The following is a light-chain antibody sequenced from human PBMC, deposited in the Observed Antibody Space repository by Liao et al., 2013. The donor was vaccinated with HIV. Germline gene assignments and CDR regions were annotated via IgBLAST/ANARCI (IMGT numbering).Light chain of an antibody. V-gene: IGLV3-21*04. Sequence: YELTQPPSVSVAPGKTARITCGGNNIGSKSVHWYQQKPGQAPVLVIYYDSDRPSGIPERFSGSNSGNTAALSISRVEAGDEADYSCQVWDSGSDHPVFGGGTKLTVL. CDR1: NIGSKS. CDR2: YDS. J-gene: IGLJ2*01. CDR3: QVWDSGSDHPV.